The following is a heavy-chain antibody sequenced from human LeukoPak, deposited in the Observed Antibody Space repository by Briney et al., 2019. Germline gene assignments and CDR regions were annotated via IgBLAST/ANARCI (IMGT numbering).Heavy chain of an antibody. Sequence: GGSLRLSCAASGFTLSSYSMNWVRQAPGKGLEWVSSISSSSNYIYDADSVKGRFTISRDNAKNSLFLQMNSLRAEDTAVYYCARDINWGLLRGAFDIWGQGTMVTVSS. D-gene: IGHD7-27*01. CDR1: GFTLSSYS. V-gene: IGHV3-21*01. J-gene: IGHJ3*02. CDR2: ISSSSNYI. CDR3: ARDINWGLLRGAFDI.